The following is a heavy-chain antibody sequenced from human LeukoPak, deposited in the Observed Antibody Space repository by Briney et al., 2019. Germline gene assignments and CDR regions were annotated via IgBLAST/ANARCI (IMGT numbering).Heavy chain of an antibody. CDR3: ARAGGQWLVRDYYYMDV. Sequence: SETLSLTCAVYGGSFSGYYWSWIRQPPGKGLEWIGEINHSGSTNYNPSLKSRVTISVDKSKNQFSLKLSSVTAADTAVYYCARAGGQWLVRDYYYMDVWGKGTTVTVSS. D-gene: IGHD6-19*01. CDR1: GGSFSGYY. V-gene: IGHV4-34*01. CDR2: INHSGST. J-gene: IGHJ6*03.